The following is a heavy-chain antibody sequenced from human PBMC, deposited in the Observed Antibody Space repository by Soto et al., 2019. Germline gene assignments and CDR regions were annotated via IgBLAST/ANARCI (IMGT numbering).Heavy chain of an antibody. Sequence: ASVKVSCKASGYTFTSYYMHWVRQAPGQGLEWMGIINPSGGSTSYAQKFQGRVTMTRDTSTSTVYMELSSLRSEDTAVYYCARDWAEIYKTLYFDYWGQGTLVTVSS. CDR1: GYTFTSYY. D-gene: IGHD1-1*01. J-gene: IGHJ4*02. CDR2: INPSGGST. CDR3: ARDWAEIYKTLYFDY. V-gene: IGHV1-46*01.